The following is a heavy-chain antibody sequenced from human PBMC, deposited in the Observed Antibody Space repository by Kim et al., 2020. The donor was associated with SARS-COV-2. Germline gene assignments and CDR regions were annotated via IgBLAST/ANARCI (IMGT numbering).Heavy chain of an antibody. D-gene: IGHD3-22*01. CDR2: DT. J-gene: IGHJ4*02. V-gene: IGHV5-51*01. CDR3: ARRYDSSGY. Sequence: DTRYSPSFQGQVTISADKSISTAYLQWSSLKASDTAMYYCARRYDSSGYWGQGTLVTVSS.